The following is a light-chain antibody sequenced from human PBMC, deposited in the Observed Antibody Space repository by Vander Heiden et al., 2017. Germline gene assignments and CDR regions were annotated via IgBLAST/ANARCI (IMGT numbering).Light chain of an antibody. CDR2: AAS. V-gene: IGKV1-8*01. Sequence: AIRLTQSPSSFSASTGDSVTLTCRAIQGISSYLAWYQQKPGKAPKLLIYAASTLQSGVPSRFSGSGSGTDFTLTISCLQSEDFATYYCQQYYSYPPTFGPGTKVDIK. CDR1: QGISSY. J-gene: IGKJ3*01. CDR3: QQYYSYPPT.